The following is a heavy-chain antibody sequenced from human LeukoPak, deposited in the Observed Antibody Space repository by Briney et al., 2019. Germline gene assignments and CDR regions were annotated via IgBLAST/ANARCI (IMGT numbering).Heavy chain of an antibody. Sequence: GGSLRLSCAASGFTFSSYWMSWVRQAPGKGLEWVANVKQDGSEKYYVDSVKGRFTISRDNAKNSLYLQMNSLRAEDTAVYYCARDSSSWYEPFYYYYYYMDVWGKGTTVTVSS. J-gene: IGHJ6*03. CDR1: GFTFSSYW. CDR2: VKQDGSEK. D-gene: IGHD6-13*01. CDR3: ARDSSSWYEPFYYYYYYMDV. V-gene: IGHV3-7*01.